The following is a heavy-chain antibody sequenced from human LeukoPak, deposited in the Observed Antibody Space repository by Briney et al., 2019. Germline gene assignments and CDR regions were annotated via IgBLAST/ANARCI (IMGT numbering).Heavy chain of an antibody. V-gene: IGHV1-18*01. CDR3: ASLFARGSYYAHY. J-gene: IGHJ4*02. CDR1: GYTFTSYG. Sequence: ASVKVSRKALGYTFTSYGISWVRQAPGQGLEWMGWISAYNGNTNYAQKLQGRVTMTTDTSTSTAYMELSRLRSADTAVYYCASLFARGSYYAHYWGQGTLVTVSS. D-gene: IGHD1-26*01. CDR2: ISAYNGNT.